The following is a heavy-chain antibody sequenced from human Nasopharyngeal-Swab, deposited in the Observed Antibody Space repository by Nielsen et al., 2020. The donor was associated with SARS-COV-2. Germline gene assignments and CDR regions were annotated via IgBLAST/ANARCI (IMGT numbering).Heavy chain of an antibody. J-gene: IGHJ3*02. CDR3: ARDRVVLWFGEPMSDAFDI. D-gene: IGHD3-10*01. V-gene: IGHV4-4*02. CDR2: LSHSGST. CDR1: GGSISSSNW. Sequence: SETLSLTCAVSGGSISSSNWWCWVRQHPGKGLEWLGELSHSGSTNYNPSLTSRVTISVDTSKHQFSLKLSSVPAADTAVYYCARDRVVLWFGEPMSDAFDIWGQGTMVTVSS.